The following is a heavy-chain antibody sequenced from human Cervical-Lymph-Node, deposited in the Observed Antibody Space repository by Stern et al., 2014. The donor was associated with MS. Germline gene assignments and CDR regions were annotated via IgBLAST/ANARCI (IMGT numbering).Heavy chain of an antibody. D-gene: IGHD5-18*01. J-gene: IGHJ4*02. Sequence: QVTLKESGPALVKPTQTLTLTCTYSGFSLNTRGASVSWIRQPPGEALEWLALIDWNGDRYYRTPLKTRLAISRDTSKNQVVLTVTALDPVDTATYYCARIYSNSSEYFFDSWGQGGQVIVSS. V-gene: IGHV2-70*01. CDR1: GFSLNTRGAS. CDR2: IDWNGDR. CDR3: ARIYSNSSEYFFDS.